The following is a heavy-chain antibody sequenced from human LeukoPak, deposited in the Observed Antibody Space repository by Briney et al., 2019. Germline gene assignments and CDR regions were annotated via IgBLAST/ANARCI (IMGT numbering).Heavy chain of an antibody. V-gene: IGHV3-23*01. J-gene: IGHJ4*02. D-gene: IGHD4-17*01. CDR3: TIYSDYGDYLHY. CDR1: GFTFSSYA. Sequence: PGGSLRLSCAASGFTFSSYAMSWVRQSPGRGLEWVSAISGSGGSTYYADFVKGRFTNSRDNSKNTLYVQMNSLETEDTAVYYCTIYSDYGDYLHYWGQGTLVTVSS. CDR2: ISGSGGST.